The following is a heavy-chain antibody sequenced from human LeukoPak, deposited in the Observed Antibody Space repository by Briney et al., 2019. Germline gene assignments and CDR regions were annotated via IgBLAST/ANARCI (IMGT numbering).Heavy chain of an antibody. J-gene: IGHJ4*02. D-gene: IGHD5-18*01. CDR3: ARDSRDTAMAT. V-gene: IGHV3-21*01. Sequence: GGSLRLSCAASGFTFSSYSMNWVRQAPGKGLEWVSSISSSSSYIYYADSVKGRFTISRDNAKNSLYLQMNSLGAEDTAVYYCARDSRDTAMATWGQGTLVTVSS. CDR1: GFTFSSYS. CDR2: ISSSSSYI.